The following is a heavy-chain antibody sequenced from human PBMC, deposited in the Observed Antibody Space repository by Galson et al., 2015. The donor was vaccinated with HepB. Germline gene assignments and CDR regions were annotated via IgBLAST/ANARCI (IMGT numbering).Heavy chain of an antibody. D-gene: IGHD4-17*01. CDR3: ARDRDYGDDYVGPGDAFDI. Sequence: SLRLSCAASGFTFSSYSMNWVRQAPGKGLEWVSYISSSSSYIYYADSVKGRFTISRDNAKNSLYLQMNSLRAEDTAVYYCARDRDYGDDYVGPGDAFDIWGQGTMVIVPS. V-gene: IGHV3-21*01. J-gene: IGHJ3*02. CDR1: GFTFSSYS. CDR2: ISSSSSYI.